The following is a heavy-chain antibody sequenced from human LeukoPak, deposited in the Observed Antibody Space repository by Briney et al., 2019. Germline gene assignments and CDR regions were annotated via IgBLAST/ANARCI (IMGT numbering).Heavy chain of an antibody. D-gene: IGHD4-17*01. CDR3: ARVSCGRLRLCYFDY. CDR2: IYHSGST. CDR1: GGSVSSGSYY. Sequence: TSETLSLTCTVSGGSVSSGSYYWSWIRQPPGKGLEWIGYIYHSGSTYYNPSLKSRVTISVDRSKNQFSLKLSSVTAADTAVYYCARVSCGRLRLCYFDYWGQGTLVTVSS. J-gene: IGHJ4*02. V-gene: IGHV4-30-2*01.